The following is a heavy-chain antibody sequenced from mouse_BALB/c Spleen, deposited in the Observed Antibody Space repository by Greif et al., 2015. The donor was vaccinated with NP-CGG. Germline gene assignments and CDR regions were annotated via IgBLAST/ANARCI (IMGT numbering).Heavy chain of an antibody. CDR3: ARSRTGLDY. CDR1: GFTFSSFG. J-gene: IGHJ4*01. Sequence: EVQLQQSGGGLVQPGGSRKLSCAASGFTFSSFGMHWVRQAPEEGLEWVAYIRRGSSTIYYADTVKGRFTISRDNPKNTLFLQMTSLRSEDTAMYYCARSRTGLDYWGQGTSVTVSS. D-gene: IGHD4-1*01. CDR2: IRRGSSTI. V-gene: IGHV5-17*02.